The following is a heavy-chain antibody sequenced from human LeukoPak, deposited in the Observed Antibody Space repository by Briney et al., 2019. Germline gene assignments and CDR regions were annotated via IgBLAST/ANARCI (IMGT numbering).Heavy chain of an antibody. J-gene: IGHJ4*02. CDR2: IHRSGST. D-gene: IGHD3-9*01. V-gene: IGHV4-38-2*02. CDR1: GYSISRGYH. Sequence: SETLSLTCTVSGYSISRGYHWGWIRQAPGKGLEWIGCIHRSGSTYYNPSLESRLTISVDTSDKQFSLKLSSVTAADTAVYYCARVDWLLDYWGQGTLVTVSS. CDR3: ARVDWLLDY.